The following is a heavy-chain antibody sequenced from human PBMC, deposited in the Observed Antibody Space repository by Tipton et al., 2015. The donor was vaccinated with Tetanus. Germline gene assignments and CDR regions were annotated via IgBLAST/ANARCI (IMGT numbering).Heavy chain of an antibody. D-gene: IGHD2-15*01. Sequence: QSGPEVKKPGASVTVSCKASGYSFSSYDVNWVRRASGQGLEWLGWTNPLTGKTGYAEKFQGRVTMTADASISTAYLELTSLTSDDTAVYYCARGRVGAAYWGQGSLVTVSS. V-gene: IGHV1-8*01. CDR1: GYSFSSYD. CDR2: TNPLTGKT. J-gene: IGHJ4*02. CDR3: ARGRVGAAY.